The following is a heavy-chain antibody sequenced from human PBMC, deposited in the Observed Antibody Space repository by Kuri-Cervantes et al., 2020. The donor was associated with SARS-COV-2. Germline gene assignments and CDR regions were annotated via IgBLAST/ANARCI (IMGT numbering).Heavy chain of an antibody. D-gene: IGHD5-12*01. V-gene: IGHV3-23*01. CDR2: ISGSGGAT. CDR1: GFTFSSYS. CDR3: AKPLGYSGYDPPDY. Sequence: GESLKISCAASGFTFSSYSMNWVRQAPGKGLEWVSSISGSGGATYYADSAKGRFTISRDNSKNTLSLQMNSLRAEDTAVYYCAKPLGYSGYDPPDYWGQGTLVTVSS. J-gene: IGHJ4*02.